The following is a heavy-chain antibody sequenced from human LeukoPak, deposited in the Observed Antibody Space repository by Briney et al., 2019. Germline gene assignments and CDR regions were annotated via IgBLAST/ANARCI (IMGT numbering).Heavy chain of an antibody. V-gene: IGHV1-8*02. CDR2: MNPNSGNT. D-gene: IGHD6-19*01. CDR3: ARGPPPIAVAGTETFDY. Sequence: GSSVKVSCKASGGAFSSYAISWVRQAPGQGLEWMGWMNPNSGNTGYAQKFQGRVTMTRNTSISTAYMELSSLRSEDTAVYYCARGPPPIAVAGTETFDYWGQGTLVTVSS. CDR1: GGAFSSYA. J-gene: IGHJ4*02.